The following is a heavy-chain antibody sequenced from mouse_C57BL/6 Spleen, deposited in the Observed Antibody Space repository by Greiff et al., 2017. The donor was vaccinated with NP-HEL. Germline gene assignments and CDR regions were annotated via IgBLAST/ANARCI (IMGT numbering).Heavy chain of an antibody. CDR1: GFTFSSYA. J-gene: IGHJ4*01. Sequence: EVMLVESGGGLVKPGGSLKLSCAASGFTFSSYAMSWVRQTPEKRLEWVATISDGGSYTYYPDNVKGRFTISRDNAKNNLYLQMSHLTSEDTAMYYCARDGYYDAMDYWGQGTSVTVSS. D-gene: IGHD2-2*01. CDR2: ISDGGSYT. CDR3: ARDGYYDAMDY. V-gene: IGHV5-4*01.